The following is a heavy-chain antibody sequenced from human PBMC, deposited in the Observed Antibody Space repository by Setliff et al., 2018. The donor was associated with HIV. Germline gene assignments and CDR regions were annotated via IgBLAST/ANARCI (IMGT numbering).Heavy chain of an antibody. Sequence: GGSLRLSCAVSGITFGNAWMSWVRQAPGKGLEWISSISSSGRTIKYADSVKGRFTISRDNAKRSLYLQMNSLRVEDTAVYYCARDIPPEYPGFDLWGQGTVVTVSS. CDR2: ISSSGRTI. CDR1: GITFGNAW. V-gene: IGHV3-11*04. CDR3: ARDIPPEYPGFDL. J-gene: IGHJ3*01. D-gene: IGHD6-6*01.